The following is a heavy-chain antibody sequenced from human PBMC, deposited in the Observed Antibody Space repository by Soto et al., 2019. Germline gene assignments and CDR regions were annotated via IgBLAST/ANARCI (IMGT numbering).Heavy chain of an antibody. CDR1: GFTFSDYW. CDR3: ARWGSAYGPGRMDV. CDR2: TKSDGGGT. V-gene: IGHV3-74*01. J-gene: IGHJ6*03. D-gene: IGHD3-10*01. Sequence: EVHLVESGGGLLQPGGSLTLSCTASGFTFSDYWMHWVRQAPGKGLVWVSRTKSDGGGTSYTDSVKGRFTISRDNAYNKLYLQMSKLRDEVTAEYYFARWGSAYGPGRMDVWGKGTTV.